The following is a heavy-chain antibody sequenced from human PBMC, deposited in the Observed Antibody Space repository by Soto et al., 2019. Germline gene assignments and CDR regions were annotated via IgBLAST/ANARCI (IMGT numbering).Heavy chain of an antibody. D-gene: IGHD2-15*01. CDR1: GYSFTSHY. Sequence: ASVKVSCKAIGYSFTSHYIHWVRQAPGQGLEWMGTIYPDNGNIAYAQKLQGRVTMTTDTSTSTVYMELRSLTSDDTAVYYCAREGVAPYYYYGMDVWGQGTTVTVSS. CDR3: AREGVAPYYYYGMDV. V-gene: IGHV1-46*01. J-gene: IGHJ6*02. CDR2: IYPDNGNI.